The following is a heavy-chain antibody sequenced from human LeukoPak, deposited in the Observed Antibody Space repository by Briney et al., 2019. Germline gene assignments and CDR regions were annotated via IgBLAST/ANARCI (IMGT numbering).Heavy chain of an antibody. Sequence: ASVKVSCKASGHTFTTYGISWVRQAPGQGLEWMGWISAYNGNTKYAQKLQGRVTMTTDTSTSTAYMELRSLRSDDTAVYYCARDHSSGWYAQPDYWGQGTLVTVSS. J-gene: IGHJ4*02. V-gene: IGHV1-18*01. CDR2: ISAYNGNT. CDR1: GHTFTTYG. CDR3: ARDHSSGWYAQPDY. D-gene: IGHD6-19*01.